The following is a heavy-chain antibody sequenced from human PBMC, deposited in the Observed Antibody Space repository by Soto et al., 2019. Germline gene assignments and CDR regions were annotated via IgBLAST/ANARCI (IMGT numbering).Heavy chain of an antibody. V-gene: IGHV4-30-4*01. J-gene: IGHJ6*02. Sequence: QVQLQESGPGLVKPSQTLSLTCTVSGGSISSGDYYWSWIRQPPGKGLEWIGYIYYSGSTYYNPSLKGRVTISGDTSKNQFSLKLSSVTAADTAVYYCASGSTVVRGYYYGMDVWGQGTTVTVSS. CDR1: GGSISSGDYY. CDR3: ASGSTVVRGYYYGMDV. D-gene: IGHD2-2*01. CDR2: IYYSGST.